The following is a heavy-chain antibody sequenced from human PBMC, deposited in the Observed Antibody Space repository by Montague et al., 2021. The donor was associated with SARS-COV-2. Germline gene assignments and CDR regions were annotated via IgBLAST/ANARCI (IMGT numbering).Heavy chain of an antibody. J-gene: IGHJ6*03. Sequence: SETLSLTCAVHGGSFSTYSWNWIRQPPGKGLEWIGEIHHGGTTNYNPSLKIRVTISADTSKNQFSLKRTSVAAADTAVYYCARLGDGVVPSHILGVGPDYSYCYLDLWGQGTMVTVSS. CDR1: GGSFSTYS. D-gene: IGHD3-10*01. V-gene: IGHV4-34*01. CDR3: ARLGDGVVPSHILGVGPDYSYCYLDL. CDR2: IHHGGTT.